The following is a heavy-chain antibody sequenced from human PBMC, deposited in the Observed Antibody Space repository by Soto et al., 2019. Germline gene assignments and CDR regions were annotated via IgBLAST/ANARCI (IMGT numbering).Heavy chain of an antibody. CDR3: AKDIALVRGVIIDLDV. V-gene: IGHV3-30*18. CDR1: GFIFSNYG. CDR2: ISYDGDKK. Sequence: QVQLVESGGGVVQPGRSLRLSCAASGFIFSNYGMHWFRQAPGKGLEWVALISYDGDKKYYGDAVKGRFIVSRDYSNKMVYLQMNSLRPDDTAVYYCAKDIALVRGVIIDLDVWGQGTPVTVSS. J-gene: IGHJ6*02. D-gene: IGHD3-10*01.